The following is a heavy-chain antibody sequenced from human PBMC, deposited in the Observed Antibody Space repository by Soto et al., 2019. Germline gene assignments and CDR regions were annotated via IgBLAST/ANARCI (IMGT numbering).Heavy chain of an antibody. J-gene: IGHJ4*02. D-gene: IGHD5-18*01. CDR2: IYYSGST. CDR1: GGPISSYY. CDR3: AREGLRAGGYSYGFDY. V-gene: IGHV4-59*01. Sequence: SETLSLTCTVSGGPISSYYWSWIRQPPGKGLEWIGYIYYSGSTNYNPSLKSRVTISVDTSKNQFSLKLSSVTAAGTAVYYCAREGLRAGGYSYGFDYWGQGTLVTVSS.